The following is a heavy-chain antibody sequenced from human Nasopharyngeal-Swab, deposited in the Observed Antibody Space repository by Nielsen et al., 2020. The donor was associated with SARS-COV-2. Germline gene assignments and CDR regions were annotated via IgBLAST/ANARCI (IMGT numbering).Heavy chain of an antibody. J-gene: IGHJ4*02. V-gene: IGHV4-4*02. CDR3: ARRGLVGVTISFDY. Sequence: WIRQPPGKGLEWIGEIYNTGSTNYNPSLRSRVTMSVDKSMNQFSLKLSSVTAADTAVYYCARRGLVGVTISFDYWGQGTLVTVSS. CDR2: IYNTGST. D-gene: IGHD1-26*01.